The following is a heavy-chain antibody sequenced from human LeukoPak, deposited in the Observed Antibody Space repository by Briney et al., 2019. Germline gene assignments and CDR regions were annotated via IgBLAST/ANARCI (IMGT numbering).Heavy chain of an antibody. CDR1: GYTFTDYY. V-gene: IGHV1-2*02. J-gene: IGHJ4*02. CDR3: ARGHSGDGYHFDY. CDR2: INPTSGGT. D-gene: IGHD2-21*01. Sequence: ASVKVSCKASGYTFTDYYVNWVRQAPGQGLEWVGWINPTSGGTSYAQEFQGRVTLTRDTSINTAYMDLSSLRYDDTAIYYCARGHSGDGYHFDYWGQGTLVAVSS.